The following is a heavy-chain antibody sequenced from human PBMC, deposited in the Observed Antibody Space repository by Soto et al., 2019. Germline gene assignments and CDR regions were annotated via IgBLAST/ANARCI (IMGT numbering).Heavy chain of an antibody. Sequence: QVQPVQSGAEVKKPGASVKVSCKASGYTFINHDIDWVRQAPGQGLEWMGWMNSNSGNTGYAQKFQGRVTMTRDTSKSTAYMELSSLTSEATAVYYCARGAGRDGRDWFDPWGQGTLVTVSS. D-gene: IGHD6-13*01. CDR1: GYTFINHD. CDR3: ARGAGRDGRDWFDP. V-gene: IGHV1-8*01. CDR2: MNSNSGNT. J-gene: IGHJ5*02.